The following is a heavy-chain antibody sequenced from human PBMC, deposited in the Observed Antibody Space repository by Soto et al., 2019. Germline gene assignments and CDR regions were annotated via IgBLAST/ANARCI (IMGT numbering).Heavy chain of an antibody. D-gene: IGHD2-15*01. CDR2: ISANGGST. J-gene: IGHJ4*02. V-gene: IGHV3-23*01. CDR1: GFTFSDYT. CDR3: AKVSRYCSGGTCFVFDY. Sequence: EVQVLESGGGLVQPGGSLRLSCAASGFTFSDYTMNWVRQAPGKGLEWVSSISANGGSTYYADSVKGRFTISRDNSQNTLSLQMNSLRAEDTAIYYCAKVSRYCSGGTCFVFDYWGQGALVTVSS.